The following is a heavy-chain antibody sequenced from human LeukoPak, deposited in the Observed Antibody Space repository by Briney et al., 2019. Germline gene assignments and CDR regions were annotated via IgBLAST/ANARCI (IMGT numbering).Heavy chain of an antibody. CDR2: IYTSGST. CDR3: ARGRGRSDLNDFDY. Sequence: PSETLSLTCTVSGGSISSYYWSWIRQPAGKGLEWIGRIYTSGSTNYNPSLKSRVTMSVDTSKNQFSLKLSSVTAADTAVYYCARGRGRSDLNDFDYWGQGTLVTVSS. J-gene: IGHJ4*02. D-gene: IGHD3-10*01. V-gene: IGHV4-4*07. CDR1: GGSISSYY.